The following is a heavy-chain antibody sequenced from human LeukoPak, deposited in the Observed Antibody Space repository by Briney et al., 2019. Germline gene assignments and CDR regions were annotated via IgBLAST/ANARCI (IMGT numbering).Heavy chain of an antibody. V-gene: IGHV1-69*05. Sequence: ASVKVSCKASGGTFSSYAISWVRQAPGQGLEWMGGIIPIFGTANYAQKFQGRVTITTDVSTSTAYMELSSLRSEDTAAYYCARGARGYCSGGSCYSVLDYWGQGTLVTVSS. J-gene: IGHJ4*02. CDR3: ARGARGYCSGGSCYSVLDY. CDR2: IIPIFGTA. CDR1: GGTFSSYA. D-gene: IGHD2-15*01.